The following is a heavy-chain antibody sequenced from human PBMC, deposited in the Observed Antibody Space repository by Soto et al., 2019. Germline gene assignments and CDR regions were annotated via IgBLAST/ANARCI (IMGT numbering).Heavy chain of an antibody. D-gene: IGHD3-22*01. CDR3: ARDRYYDTSGHYSGVGGFDY. J-gene: IGHJ4*02. Sequence: GGSLRLSCAASGFTFSTYGMHWVRQAPGKGLKWVAFIWYDGSNTYYADSVKGRFTISRDNSKNTLYLQMNSLRAEDTAVYYCARDRYYDTSGHYSGVGGFDYWGQGTLVTVSS. CDR2: IWYDGSNT. V-gene: IGHV3-33*01. CDR1: GFTFSTYG.